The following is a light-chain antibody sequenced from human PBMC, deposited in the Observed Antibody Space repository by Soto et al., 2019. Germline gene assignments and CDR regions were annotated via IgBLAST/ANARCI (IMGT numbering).Light chain of an antibody. CDR1: SIDVGGYNY. V-gene: IGLV2-14*01. J-gene: IGLJ2*01. CDR3: TSYIHRRTLVV. Sequence: QSALTQPASGSGSPGQSITISCTGTSIDVGGYNYVSWYQHHPGKAPKLMIYGVTNRPSGVSIRFSGSKSGNTASLTISGLQPEDEADYYCTSYIHRRTLVVFGGGTKVTVL. CDR2: GVT.